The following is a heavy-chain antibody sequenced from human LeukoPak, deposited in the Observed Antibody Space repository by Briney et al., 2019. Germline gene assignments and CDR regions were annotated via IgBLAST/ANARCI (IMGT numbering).Heavy chain of an antibody. J-gene: IGHJ6*04. V-gene: IGHV3-23*01. CDR1: GFTLSSYA. D-gene: IGHD5-18*01. Sequence: GGSLRLSCAASGFTLSSYAMSWVRQAPGKGLEWVSTITDTGGNTYYAASVKGRFTISRDNSKNTLFLQINSLRAEDTALYYCAKDGSYGSGDVDVWGKGTTVTVSS. CDR3: AKDGSYGSGDVDV. CDR2: ITDTGGNT.